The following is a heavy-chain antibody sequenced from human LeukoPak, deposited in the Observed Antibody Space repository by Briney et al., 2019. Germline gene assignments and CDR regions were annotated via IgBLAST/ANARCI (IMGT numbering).Heavy chain of an antibody. J-gene: IGHJ6*02. CDR3: ARDRNDPWEVPSRYYGMDV. D-gene: IGHD1-26*01. Sequence: PGGSLRLSCAASGFTFSSYWMSWVRQGPGKRLEWVANIKQDGSEKYYVDSVKGRFTISRDNAKNSLYLQMNSLRAEDTAVYYCARDRNDPWEVPSRYYGMDVWGQGTTVTVSS. V-gene: IGHV3-7*03. CDR2: IKQDGSEK. CDR1: GFTFSSYW.